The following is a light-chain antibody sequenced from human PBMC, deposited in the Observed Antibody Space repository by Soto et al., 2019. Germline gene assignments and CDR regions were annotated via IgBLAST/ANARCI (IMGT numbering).Light chain of an antibody. CDR3: QQYKDWPTT. CDR2: GAS. CDR1: QSVRPT. J-gene: IGKJ1*01. Sequence: IVLPQSPDTLSLCPGERGTLSCRASQSVRPTVAWYHQNPGQAPRLLVYGASTRATGIPARFSGSGAGTDFTLTISSLQSEDFGVYFCQQYKDWPTTSGQGTTV. V-gene: IGKV3-15*01.